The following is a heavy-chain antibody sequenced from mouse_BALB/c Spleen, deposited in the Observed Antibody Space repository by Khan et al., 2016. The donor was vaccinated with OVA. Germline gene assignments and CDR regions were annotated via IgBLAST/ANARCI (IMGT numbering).Heavy chain of an antibody. Sequence: VQLKESGPELVKPGASVKISCKTSGYTFPEYTVHWVKQSLGKSLDWIGVINPKNGGTAYNQKFKGKATLTVDKSSSTAYMEFRSLTSEDSAVYYCARGAGGYWGQGTSVTVAS. CDR3: ARGAGGY. CDR1: GYTFPEYT. V-gene: IGHV1-18*01. J-gene: IGHJ4*01. CDR2: INPKNGGT.